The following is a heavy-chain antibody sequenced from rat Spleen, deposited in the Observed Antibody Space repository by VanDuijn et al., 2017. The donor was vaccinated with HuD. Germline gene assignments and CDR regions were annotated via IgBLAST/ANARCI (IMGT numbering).Heavy chain of an antibody. V-gene: IGHV5-17*01. J-gene: IGHJ2*01. CDR1: GFTFSDYT. CDR3: ARPTTGIPFNY. Sequence: EVQLVESGGGLVQPGRSLKLSCAASGFTFSDYTMAWVRQAPKKGLELVAAIIYDGSSTYYRDSVKGRFTISRDNAKSTLYLQMDSLRSEDTAIYYCARPTTGIPFNYWGQGVMVTVSS. CDR2: IIYDGSST. D-gene: IGHD1-9*01.